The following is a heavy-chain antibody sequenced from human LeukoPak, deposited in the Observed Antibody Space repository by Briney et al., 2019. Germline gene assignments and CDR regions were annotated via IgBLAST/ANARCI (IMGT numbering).Heavy chain of an antibody. V-gene: IGHV4-39*01. D-gene: IGHD5-24*01. J-gene: IGHJ4*02. CDR1: GVSISSSNSY. CDR3: ARRYDVEMATIDFDY. Sequence: SETLSLTCTVSGVSISSSNSYWGWIRQPPGKGLEWIGSIYYSGNTYYNASLKSQVSISIDTSKNQFSLKLSSVTAADTAVYYCARRYDVEMATIDFDYWGQGTLVTVSS. CDR2: IYYSGNT.